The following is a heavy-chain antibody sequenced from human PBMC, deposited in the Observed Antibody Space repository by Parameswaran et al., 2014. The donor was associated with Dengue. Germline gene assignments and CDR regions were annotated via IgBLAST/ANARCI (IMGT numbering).Heavy chain of an antibody. CDR1: GGSISSSSYY. J-gene: IGHJ4*02. CDR2: IYYSGST. CDR3: AREPRISRLGELSLSGNFDY. Sequence: SETLSLTCTVSGGSISSSSYYWGWIRQPPGKGLEWIGSIYYSGSTYYNPSLKSRVTISVDTSKNQFSLKLSSVTAADTAVYYCAREPRISRLGELSLSGNFDYWGQGTLVTVSS. V-gene: IGHV4-39*07. D-gene: IGHD3-16*02.